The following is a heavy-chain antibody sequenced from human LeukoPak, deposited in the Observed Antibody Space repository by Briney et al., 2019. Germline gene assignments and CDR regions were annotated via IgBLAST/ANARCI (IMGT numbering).Heavy chain of an antibody. CDR2: IKSKTDGGTT. V-gene: IGHV3-15*01. Sequence: PGGSLRLSCAASGFTFSSYSMNWVRQAPGKGLEWVGRIKSKTDGGTTDYAAPVKGRFTISRDDSKNTRYLQMNSLKTEDTAVXXXXXKYSSGWYIDYWGQGTLVTVSS. D-gene: IGHD6-19*01. J-gene: IGHJ4*02. CDR1: GFTFSSYS. CDR3: XXKYSSGWYIDY.